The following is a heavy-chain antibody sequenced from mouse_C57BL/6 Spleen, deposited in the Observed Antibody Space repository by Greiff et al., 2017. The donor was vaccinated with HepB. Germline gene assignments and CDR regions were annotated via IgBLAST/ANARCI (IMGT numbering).Heavy chain of an antibody. CDR1: GYSFTSYY. J-gene: IGHJ3*01. D-gene: IGHD2-10*01. V-gene: IGHV1-66*01. CDR3: ARSYYGNFWFAY. Sequence: VMLVESGPELVKPGASVKISCKASGYSFTSYYIHWVKQRPGQGLEWIGWIYPGSGNTKYNEKFKGKATLTADTSSSTAYMQLSSLTSEDSAVYYCARSYYGNFWFAYWGQGTLVTVSA. CDR2: IYPGSGNT.